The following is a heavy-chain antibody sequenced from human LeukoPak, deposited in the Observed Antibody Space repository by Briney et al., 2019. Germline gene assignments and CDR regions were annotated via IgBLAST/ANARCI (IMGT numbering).Heavy chain of an antibody. CDR2: ISYDGSNK. CDR1: GFTFSSYG. V-gene: IGHV3-30*18. CDR3: AKSGSGYWDAFDI. D-gene: IGHD3-22*01. Sequence: GGSLRLSCAASGFTFSSYGMHWVRQAPGKGLEWVAVISYDGSNKYYADSVKGRFTISRDNSKNTLYLQMNSLRAEDTAVYYCAKSGSGYWDAFDIWGQGTMVTVSS. J-gene: IGHJ3*02.